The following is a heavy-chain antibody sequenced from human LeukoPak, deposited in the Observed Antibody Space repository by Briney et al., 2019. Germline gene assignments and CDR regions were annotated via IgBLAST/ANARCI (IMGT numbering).Heavy chain of an antibody. J-gene: IGHJ4*02. CDR1: GFSLSAYW. CDR3: ARDNTYSSGSRLYDHFDY. Sequence: PGGSLRLSCAASGFSLSAYWMTWVRQAPGKGLEWVANINRDGSQKNHVDSVKGRFTISRDNAKNSLYLQMNSLTAEDTAVYYCARDNTYSSGSRLYDHFDYWGQGTLVTVSS. CDR2: INRDGSQK. V-gene: IGHV3-7*01. D-gene: IGHD2-15*01.